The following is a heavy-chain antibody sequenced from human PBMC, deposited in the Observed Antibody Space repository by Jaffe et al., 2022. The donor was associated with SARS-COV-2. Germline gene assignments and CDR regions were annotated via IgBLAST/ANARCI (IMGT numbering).Heavy chain of an antibody. J-gene: IGHJ3*02. V-gene: IGHV4-59*01. D-gene: IGHD6-13*01. CDR3: ARGQSVEYSSSWYFSPVGAFDI. CDR1: GGSISSYY. CDR2: IYYSGST. Sequence: QVQLQESGPGLVKPSETLSLTCTVSGGSISSYYWSWIRQPPGKGLEWIGYIYYSGSTNYNPSLKSRVTISVDTSKNQFSLKLSSVTAADTAVYYCARGQSVEYSSSWYFSPVGAFDIWGQGTMVTVSS.